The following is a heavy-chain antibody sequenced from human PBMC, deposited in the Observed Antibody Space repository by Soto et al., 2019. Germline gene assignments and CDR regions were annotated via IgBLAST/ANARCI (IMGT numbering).Heavy chain of an antibody. D-gene: IGHD3-10*01. CDR2: IWYDGSNK. V-gene: IGHV3-33*01. CDR3: ATKSSQYGSGSYYNQNYFDY. Sequence: GGSLRLSCAASGFTFSSYGMHWVRQAPGKGLEWVAVIWYDGSNKYYADSVKGRFTISRDNSKNTLYLQMNSLRAEDTAVYYCATKSSQYGSGSYYNQNYFDYWGQGTLVTVSS. CDR1: GFTFSSYG. J-gene: IGHJ4*02.